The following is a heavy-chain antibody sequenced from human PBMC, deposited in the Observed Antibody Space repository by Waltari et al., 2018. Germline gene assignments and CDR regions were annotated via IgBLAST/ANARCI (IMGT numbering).Heavy chain of an antibody. CDR3: AKGQGGRRWYFDY. J-gene: IGHJ4*02. D-gene: IGHD3-16*01. CDR2: ISPNSIST. V-gene: IGHV3-23*01. CDR1: GLSFSTYG. Sequence: SCTASGLSFSTYGMTWVRQAPGKGLEWVSSISPNSISTYYADSVKGRFTISRDNSKSTVILQLSSLRVEDTAIYYCAKGQGGRRWYFDYWGQGSQVTVSS.